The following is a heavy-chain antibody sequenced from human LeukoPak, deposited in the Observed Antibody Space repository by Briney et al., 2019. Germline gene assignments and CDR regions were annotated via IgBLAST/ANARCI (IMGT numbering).Heavy chain of an antibody. Sequence: GGSLRLSCAASGFSFSNTAMSWVRQPPGKGLEWVSGISGSGGGTYYADSVTGRFTISRDNSMNTLYLQMNGLRAEDTALYFCAKTASSPFDLWGRGTLVTVSS. CDR1: GFSFSNTA. V-gene: IGHV3-23*01. CDR2: ISGSGGGT. CDR3: AKTASSPFDL. J-gene: IGHJ2*01. D-gene: IGHD3-10*01.